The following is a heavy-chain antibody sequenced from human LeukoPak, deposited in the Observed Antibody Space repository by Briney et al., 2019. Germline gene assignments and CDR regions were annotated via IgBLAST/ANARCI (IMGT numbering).Heavy chain of an antibody. CDR3: ARDWRHRDYGSGSLDY. V-gene: IGHV3-48*03. CDR2: ISNSGSTM. CDR1: ALTFSSYE. D-gene: IGHD3-10*01. J-gene: IGHJ4*02. Sequence: GGSLRLSCLASALTFSSYEMNWVRQAPGKGLEWVSYISNSGSTMYYADSVKGRFTISRDNAKNSLYLQMNSLRAGDTAVYYCARDWRHRDYGSGSLDYWGQGALVTVSS.